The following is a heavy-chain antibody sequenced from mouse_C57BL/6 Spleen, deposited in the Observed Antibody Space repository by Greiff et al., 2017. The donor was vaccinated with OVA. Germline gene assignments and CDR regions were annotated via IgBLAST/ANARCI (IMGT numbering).Heavy chain of an antibody. J-gene: IGHJ1*03. V-gene: IGHV1-81*01. CDR2: IYPRSVNT. Sequence: QVQLQQSGAELARPGASVKLSCKASGYTFPSYGISWVKQRTGRGLEWIGEIYPRSVNTYYNEKFKGKATLTADKSSSTAYMELRSLTSEDSAVYFCARRVTTVVDYWYFDVWGTGTTVTVSS. CDR1: GYTFPSYG. CDR3: ARRVTTVVDYWYFDV. D-gene: IGHD1-1*01.